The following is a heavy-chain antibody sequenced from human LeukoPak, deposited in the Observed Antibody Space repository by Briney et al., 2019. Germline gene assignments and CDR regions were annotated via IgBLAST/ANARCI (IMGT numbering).Heavy chain of an antibody. D-gene: IGHD3-16*02. CDR2: MYYSGST. CDR1: GGSISSSSYY. V-gene: IGHV4-39*01. J-gene: IGHJ6*03. CDR3: ARHGGYDYVWGSYRYFSYTDV. Sequence: SETLSLTCTVSGGSISSSSYYWGWIRQPPGKGLEWIGNMYYSGSTYYNPSLKSRVTISVDTSKNQFSLKLSSVTAADTAVYYCARHGGYDYVWGSYRYFSYTDVWGKGTTVTISS.